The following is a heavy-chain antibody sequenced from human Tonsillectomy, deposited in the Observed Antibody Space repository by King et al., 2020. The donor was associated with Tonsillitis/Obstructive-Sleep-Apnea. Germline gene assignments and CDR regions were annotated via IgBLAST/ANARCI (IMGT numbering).Heavy chain of an antibody. D-gene: IGHD3-3*01. CDR2: ISGDGGST. CDR3: ARGRIEVQHGFWSGYYVSQNWFDP. Sequence: VQLVESGGGVVQPGGSLRLSCAASGFTFDDYAMHWVRQAPGKGLEWVSLISGDGGSTYYADSVKGRFTISRDNSKNSLYLQMNSLRTEDTALYYCARGRIEVQHGFWSGYYVSQNWFDPWGQRTLVTVSS. CDR1: GFTFDDYA. J-gene: IGHJ5*02. V-gene: IGHV3-43*02.